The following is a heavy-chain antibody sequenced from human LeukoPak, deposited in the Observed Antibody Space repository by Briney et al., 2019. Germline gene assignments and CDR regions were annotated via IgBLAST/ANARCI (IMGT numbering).Heavy chain of an antibody. D-gene: IGHD4-23*01. CDR2: IEKDGSAT. CDR3: ARVHYFYGGNSEVYFDY. J-gene: IGHJ4*02. V-gene: IGHV3-7*01. Sequence: GGSLRLSCTASGFTLSNYWMTWVRQAPGKGLEWVAKIEKDGSATYYVDSMKGRFTVSRDNAANSLYLQMSNLGVEDTAVYYCARVHYFYGGNSEVYFDYWGQGTLVTVSS. CDR1: GFTLSNYW.